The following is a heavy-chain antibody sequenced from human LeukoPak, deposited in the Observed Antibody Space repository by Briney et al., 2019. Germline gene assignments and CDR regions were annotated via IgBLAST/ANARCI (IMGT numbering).Heavy chain of an antibody. J-gene: IGHJ2*01. V-gene: IGHV5-51*01. Sequence: GESLNISCKGSGYSFTNYWIAWVRQMPGKGLEWMGIVYPGDSDTRYSPSFQGQVTISADESISAAYLQWSSLKASDTAMYYCARRGGNYGTWYFDLWGRGTLVTVSS. CDR3: ARRGGNYGTWYFDL. CDR1: GYSFTNYW. CDR2: VYPGDSDT. D-gene: IGHD4-11*01.